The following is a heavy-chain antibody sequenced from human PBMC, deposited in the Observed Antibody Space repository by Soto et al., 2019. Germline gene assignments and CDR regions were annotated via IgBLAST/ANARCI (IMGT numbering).Heavy chain of an antibody. CDR2: INAGNGDT. Sequence: VQLMQSGAEVKKPGASVRISCTASGLSYTTYAIHWVRQAPGQGLEWMGWINAGNGDTRYSQRFQGRVTLTRDTSATTTYMDLSSLRSEDTSIYYCARAISGYVTWGQGTLVTVSS. CDR3: ARAISGYVT. V-gene: IGHV1-3*01. CDR1: GLSYTTYA. D-gene: IGHD5-12*01. J-gene: IGHJ4*02.